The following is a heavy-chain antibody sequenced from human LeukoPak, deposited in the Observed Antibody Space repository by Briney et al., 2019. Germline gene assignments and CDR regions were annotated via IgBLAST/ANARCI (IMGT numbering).Heavy chain of an antibody. Sequence: ASVKVSCKASGYTFTSYGISWVRQAPGQGLEWMGWISVYNGNTNYAQKLQGRVTMTTDTSTSTAYMELRSLRSDDTAVYYCARGLIFGVVIFYGMDVWGQGTTVTVSS. CDR3: ARGLIFGVVIFYGMDV. CDR1: GYTFTSYG. J-gene: IGHJ6*02. V-gene: IGHV1-18*01. CDR2: ISVYNGNT. D-gene: IGHD3-3*01.